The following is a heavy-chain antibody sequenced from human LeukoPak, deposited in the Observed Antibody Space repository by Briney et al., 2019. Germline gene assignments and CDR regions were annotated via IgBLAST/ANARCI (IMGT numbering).Heavy chain of an antibody. CDR3: MRRDTGWNYSDY. CDR1: GGSIYSHY. Sequence: SETLSLTCAVSGGSIYSHYWGWIRQPPGKGREWIGDIYYKGNTNYTPTLNSPVTISLDTSKNHLSLSSTSLPPSHTPIPLFMRRDTGWNYSDYWGQGILVTVSS. D-gene: IGHD6-19*01. J-gene: IGHJ4*02. CDR2: IYYKGNT. V-gene: IGHV4-59*08.